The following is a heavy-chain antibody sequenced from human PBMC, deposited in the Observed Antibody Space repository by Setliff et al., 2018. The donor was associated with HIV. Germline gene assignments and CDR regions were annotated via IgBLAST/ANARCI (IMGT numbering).Heavy chain of an antibody. CDR3: ARRIAVANYYFDF. J-gene: IGHJ4*02. CDR1: RDSISSSSGY. CDR2: IYSNGRT. Sequence: PSETLSLTCTVSRDSISSSSGYWGWIRQSPRKGLEWIGTIYSNGRTYYNPSLKSRVTMSLDTSKSQFSLKLRSVTATDTAVYYCARRIAVANYYFDFWGQGTLVTVSS. D-gene: IGHD6-19*01. V-gene: IGHV4-39*01.